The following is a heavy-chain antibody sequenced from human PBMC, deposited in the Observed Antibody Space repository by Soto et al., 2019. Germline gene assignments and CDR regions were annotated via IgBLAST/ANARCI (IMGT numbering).Heavy chain of an antibody. CDR3: ARLQAAVPHY. D-gene: IGHD6-13*01. Sequence: QLQLQESGPGLVMPSETLSLTCTVSGDSISGSPYFWGWIRQPPGKRLEWIGSIFYDGYTLYTPSLRSRVTRSVATSKNQFSLKLASVAAADTATYFCARLQAAVPHYWGQGTLVTVSS. CDR1: GDSISGSPYF. V-gene: IGHV4-39*01. CDR2: IFYDGYT. J-gene: IGHJ4*02.